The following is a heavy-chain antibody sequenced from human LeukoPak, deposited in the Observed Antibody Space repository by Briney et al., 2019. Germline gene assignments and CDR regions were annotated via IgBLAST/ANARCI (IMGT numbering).Heavy chain of an antibody. CDR3: ARGRSTYYYGSGSYYIPITD. D-gene: IGHD3-10*01. CDR1: GGSFSGYY. CDR2: INHSGST. Sequence: PSETLSLTCAVYGGSFSGYYWSWIRQPPGKGLEWIGEINHSGSTNYNPSLKSRVTISVDTSKNQFSLKLSSVTAAGTAVYYCARGRSTYYYGSGSYYIPITDWGQGTLVTVSS. J-gene: IGHJ4*02. V-gene: IGHV4-34*01.